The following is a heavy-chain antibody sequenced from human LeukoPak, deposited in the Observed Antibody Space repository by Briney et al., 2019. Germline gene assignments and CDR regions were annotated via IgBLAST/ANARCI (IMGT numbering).Heavy chain of an antibody. CDR3: ARQKGGPHFDY. CDR1: GYTFTVYY. CDR2: INPNSGGT. Sequence: SVKVSCKASGYTFTVYYMHWVRRAPGQGLEWMGWINPNSGGTNYAQKFQGWVTMTRDTSISTAYMELSRLRSDDTAVYYCARQKGGPHFDYWGQGTLVTVSS. J-gene: IGHJ4*02. D-gene: IGHD2-15*01. V-gene: IGHV1-2*04.